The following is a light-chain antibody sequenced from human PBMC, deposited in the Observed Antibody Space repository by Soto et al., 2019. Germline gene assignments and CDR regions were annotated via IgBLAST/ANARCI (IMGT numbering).Light chain of an antibody. V-gene: IGLV2-14*01. CDR2: EVS. J-gene: IGLJ1*01. CDR3: SSYTSSSTLV. Sequence: QSVLTQPASVSGSPGQSITISCTGTSSDVGGYNYFSWYQQHPGKAPKLMIYEVSNRPSGVSNRFSGSKSGNTASLTISGLQAEDEADYYCSSYTSSSTLVFGTGTKVTV. CDR1: SSDVGGYNY.